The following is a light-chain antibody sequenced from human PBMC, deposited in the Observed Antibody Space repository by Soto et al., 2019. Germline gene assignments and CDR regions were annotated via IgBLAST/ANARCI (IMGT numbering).Light chain of an antibody. J-gene: IGKJ1*01. CDR2: GAS. CDR3: QQYGSSPWT. Sequence: EIVLTQSPGTLSLSPGERATLSCRASQSVSSSYLAWYQQKPGQAPRLLIYGASSRATGIPDRFSGSGSGTDFTLTISRLEPEDFAVYYCQQYGSSPWTLAQGTNVDIK. CDR1: QSVSSSY. V-gene: IGKV3-20*01.